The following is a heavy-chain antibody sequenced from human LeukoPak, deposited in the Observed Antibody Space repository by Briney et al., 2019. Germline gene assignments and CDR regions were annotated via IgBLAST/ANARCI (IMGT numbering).Heavy chain of an antibody. CDR1: GGSISSSSYY. Sequence: SETLSLTCTVSGGSISSSSYYWGWIRQPPGKGLEWIGSIYYSGSTYYNPSLKSRVTISVDTSKNQFSLKLSSVTAADTAVYYCARHHITAGGNGAFDIWGQGTMVTVSS. D-gene: IGHD6-13*01. J-gene: IGHJ3*02. CDR3: ARHHITAGGNGAFDI. V-gene: IGHV4-39*07. CDR2: IYYSGST.